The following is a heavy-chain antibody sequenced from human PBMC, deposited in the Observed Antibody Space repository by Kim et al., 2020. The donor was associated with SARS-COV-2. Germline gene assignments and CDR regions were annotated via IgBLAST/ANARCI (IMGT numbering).Heavy chain of an antibody. D-gene: IGHD3-10*01. Sequence: DSVKGRFTISRDNSKNTLYLQMNSLRAEDTAVYYCAKGISYYYGSGSLYWGQGTLVTVSS. V-gene: IGHV3-23*01. CDR3: AKGISYYYGSGSLY. J-gene: IGHJ4*02.